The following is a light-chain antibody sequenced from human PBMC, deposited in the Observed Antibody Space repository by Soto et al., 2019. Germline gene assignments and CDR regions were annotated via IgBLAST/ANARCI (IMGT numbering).Light chain of an antibody. Sequence: VNLLDTDALFSSPGERDPLSCRASQSVSSNLAWYQQKPGQAPRLLIYGASTRATGIPARFSGSGSGTEFTLTISCLQSEDFAVYYCQQYNNWPLTFGQGTKV. CDR3: QQYNNWPLT. CDR1: QSVSSN. V-gene: IGKV3-15*01. CDR2: GAS. J-gene: IGKJ1*01.